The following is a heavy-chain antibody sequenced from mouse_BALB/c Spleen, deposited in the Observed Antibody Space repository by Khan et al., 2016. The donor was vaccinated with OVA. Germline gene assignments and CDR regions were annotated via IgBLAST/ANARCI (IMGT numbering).Heavy chain of an antibody. CDR2: IWSDGTN. J-gene: IGHJ4*01. CDR3: ARQPYYHYYVMDY. CDR1: GFSLTNYC. V-gene: IGHV2-6-1*01. D-gene: IGHD2-10*01. Sequence: QVQLQQSGPGLVAPSQTLSITCTVSGFSLTNYCVHWVRQPPGKGLEWLVVIWSDGTNTYNSTLISSLSISTENSTSQAFLKMNSLQTDDTAMYYCARQPYYHYYVMDYWGQGTTVTVSS.